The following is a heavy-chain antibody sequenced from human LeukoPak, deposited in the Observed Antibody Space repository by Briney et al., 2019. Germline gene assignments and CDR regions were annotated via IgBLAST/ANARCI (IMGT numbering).Heavy chain of an antibody. Sequence: SETLSLTCTVSGGSISSSSYYWGWIRQPPGKGLEWIGSIYYSGSTYYNPSLKSRVTISVDTSKNQFSLKLSSVTAADTAVYYCARDGGSSSWTYYYMDVWGKGTTVTVSS. V-gene: IGHV4-39*07. CDR1: GGSISSSSYY. J-gene: IGHJ6*03. CDR3: ARDGGSSSWTYYYMDV. D-gene: IGHD6-13*01. CDR2: IYYSGST.